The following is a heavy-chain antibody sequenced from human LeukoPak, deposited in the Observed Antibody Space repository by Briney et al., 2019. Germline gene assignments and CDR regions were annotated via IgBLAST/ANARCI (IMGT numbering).Heavy chain of an antibody. D-gene: IGHD3-22*01. CDR2: ISRSGDST. CDR3: AIQAGGYYQPLDF. Sequence: VQPGGSLRLSCEVSGFTFSTYAMSWVRQAPGKGLEWVSTISRSGDSTYYADSVRGRFTISRDISKSTLYLEMSSLRAEDTAVYYCAIQAGGYYQPLDFWGQGTLVTVSS. V-gene: IGHV3-23*01. J-gene: IGHJ4*02. CDR1: GFTFSTYA.